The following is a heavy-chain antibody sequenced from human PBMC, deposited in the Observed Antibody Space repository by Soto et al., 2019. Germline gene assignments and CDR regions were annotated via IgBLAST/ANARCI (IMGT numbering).Heavy chain of an antibody. CDR1: GYSFTNYW. J-gene: IGHJ6*02. D-gene: IGHD3-10*01. CDR3: ATPRSGSYRLEYSCMDV. V-gene: IGHV5-51*01. Sequence: GESLKISCKGSGYSFTNYWIAWVRQIPGKGLEWMGIIYPGDSDARYSPSFQGQVTISADKSINTAYLQSSSLKASDTPMYYCATPRSGSYRLEYSCMDVLGPGTTVTVSS. CDR2: IYPGDSDA.